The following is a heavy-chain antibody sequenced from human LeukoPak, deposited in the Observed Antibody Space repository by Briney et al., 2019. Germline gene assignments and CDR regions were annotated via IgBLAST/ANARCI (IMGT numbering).Heavy chain of an antibody. CDR2: ISSSSSYI. CDR1: GFTFSSYS. J-gene: IGHJ4*02. V-gene: IGHV3-21*01. Sequence: PGGSLRLSCAASGFTFSSYSMNWVRQAPGKGLEWVSSISSSSSYIYYADSVKGRFTISRDNAKNSLYLQMNSLRAEDTAVYYCARVPGRELRYFDWLLYRDYYVDYWGQGTLVTVSS. D-gene: IGHD3-9*01. CDR3: ARVPGRELRYFDWLLYRDYYVDY.